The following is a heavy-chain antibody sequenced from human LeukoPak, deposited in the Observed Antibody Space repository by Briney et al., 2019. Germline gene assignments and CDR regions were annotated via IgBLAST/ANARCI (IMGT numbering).Heavy chain of an antibody. CDR1: GDSVSSNSAL. CDR2: TYYRSKWYN. V-gene: IGHV6-1*01. CDR3: ANSKPMWNDAFDI. Sequence: SWTLPVTCAISGDSVSSNSALWNWTRQSPSGGLEWLGRTYYRSKWYNDYAVSVKSRITINADTSKNQFSLQLNSVTPEDTAVYYCANSKPMWNDAFDIWGKGTMVTVSS. D-gene: IGHD1-1*01. J-gene: IGHJ3*02.